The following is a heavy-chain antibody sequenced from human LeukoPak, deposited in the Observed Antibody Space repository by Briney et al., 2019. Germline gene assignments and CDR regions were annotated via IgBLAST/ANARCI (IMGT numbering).Heavy chain of an antibody. CDR2: IYHSGNT. J-gene: IGHJ4*02. CDR3: ARASGYYGSGSPYFDY. Sequence: SQTLSLTCAVSGVSISSGDYSWNWIRQPPGKGLEWIGYIYHSGNTDYNPSLKSRVSISVDRSKNQFSLKLNSVTAVDTAVYYCARASGYYGSGSPYFDYWGQGTLVTVSS. V-gene: IGHV4-30-2*01. D-gene: IGHD3-10*01. CDR1: GVSISSGDYS.